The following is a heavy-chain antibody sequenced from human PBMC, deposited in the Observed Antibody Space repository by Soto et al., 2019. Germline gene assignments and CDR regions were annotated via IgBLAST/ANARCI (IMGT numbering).Heavy chain of an antibody. D-gene: IGHD3-16*01. CDR1: GFSLRTTGVG. CDR2: FYWDDDK. V-gene: IGHV2-5*02. Sequence: QITLKESGPTLVKPTQTLTLTCTYSGFSLRTTGVGVGWIRQPPGKALEWLGIFYWDDDKRYSPSLKNRLTLTNDISNSHVVLTLTNMDPVDTATYYCAHTWGLPFDYWGQGTLVIVSS. J-gene: IGHJ4*02. CDR3: AHTWGLPFDY.